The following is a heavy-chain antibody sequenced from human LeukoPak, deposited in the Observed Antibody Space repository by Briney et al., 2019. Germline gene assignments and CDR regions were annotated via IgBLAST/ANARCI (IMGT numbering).Heavy chain of an antibody. CDR2: IYSGGST. Sequence: PGGSLRLSCAASGFXVSSNYISWVRQAPGKGREWVSVIYSGGSTYYADSVKGRFTISRDISKNTLYLQMYSLRAEDTALYYCARGEIAPRYDPYFDYWGQGTLVTVSS. V-gene: IGHV3-66*01. CDR1: GFXVSSNY. J-gene: IGHJ4*02. CDR3: ARGEIAPRYDPYFDY. D-gene: IGHD6-6*01.